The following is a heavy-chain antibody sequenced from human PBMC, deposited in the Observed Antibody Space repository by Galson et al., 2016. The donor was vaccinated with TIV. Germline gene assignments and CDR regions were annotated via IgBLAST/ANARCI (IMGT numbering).Heavy chain of an antibody. CDR3: ARDRVMDATYYYYYYGMDV. Sequence: SLRLSCASSGLSVSNNYMTWVRQAPGEGPEWVSLISDGGNTYYSDSVRGRFTISRDKSKNTLHLQMSSLRAEDTAVYYCARDRVMDATYYYYYYGMDVWGQGTSVTVSS. J-gene: IGHJ6*02. CDR1: GLSVSNNY. CDR2: ISDGGNT. V-gene: IGHV3-66*02. D-gene: IGHD2-8*01.